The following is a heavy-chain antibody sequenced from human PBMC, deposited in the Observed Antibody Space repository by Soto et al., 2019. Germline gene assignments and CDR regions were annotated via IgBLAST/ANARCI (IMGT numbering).Heavy chain of an antibody. Sequence: QVQLQESGPGLVKPSQTLSLTCTVSGGSISSGGYYWSWIRQHPGKGLEWIGYTYYSGSTYYNPSLKSRVTISVDTSKTQFSLKLSSVTAADTAVYYCARTYDYDSRADYWGQGTLVTVSS. D-gene: IGHD3-22*01. CDR3: ARTYDYDSRADY. J-gene: IGHJ4*02. CDR2: TYYSGST. CDR1: GGSISSGGYY. V-gene: IGHV4-31*03.